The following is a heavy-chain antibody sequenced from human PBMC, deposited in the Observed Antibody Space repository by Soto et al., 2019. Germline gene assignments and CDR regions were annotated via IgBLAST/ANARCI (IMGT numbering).Heavy chain of an antibody. CDR3: ASLLGYYSSTSCSPRDY. V-gene: IGHV4-30-2*01. CDR1: GGSISSGGYS. Sequence: SETLSLTCAVSGGSISSGGYSWSWIRQPPGKGLEWIGYIYHSGSTYYNPSLKSRVTISVDRSKNQFSLKLSSVTAADTAVYYCASLLGYYSSTSCSPRDYWGQGTLVTVSS. J-gene: IGHJ4*02. D-gene: IGHD2-2*01. CDR2: IYHSGST.